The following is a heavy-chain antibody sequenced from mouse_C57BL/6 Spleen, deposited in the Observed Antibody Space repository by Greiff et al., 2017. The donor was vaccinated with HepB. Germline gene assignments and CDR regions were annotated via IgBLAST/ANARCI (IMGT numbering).Heavy chain of an antibody. CDR1: GYSITSDY. Sequence: EVQLVESGPGLAKPSQTLSLTCSVTGYSITSDYWNWIRKFPGNKLEYMGYISYSGSTYYNPSLKSRISITRDTSKNQYYLQLNSVTTEDTATYYCARSKLVITTVVDYFDYWGRGTTLTVSS. CDR2: ISYSGST. V-gene: IGHV3-8*01. D-gene: IGHD1-1*01. J-gene: IGHJ2*01. CDR3: ARSKLVITTVVDYFDY.